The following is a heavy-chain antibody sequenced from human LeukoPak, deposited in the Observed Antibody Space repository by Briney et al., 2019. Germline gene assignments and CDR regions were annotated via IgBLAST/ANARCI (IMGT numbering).Heavy chain of an antibody. CDR2: IYYSGST. D-gene: IGHD4/OR15-4a*01. J-gene: IGHJ3*02. CDR1: GGSISSYY. V-gene: IGHV4-59*01. CDR3: ARGLTSSVAFDI. Sequence: PSETLSLTCTVSGGSISSYYWSWIRQPPGKGLEWIGYIYYSGSTNYNPSLKSRVTISVDTSKNQFSLKLSSVTAADTAVYYCARGLTSSVAFDILGQGTMVTVSS.